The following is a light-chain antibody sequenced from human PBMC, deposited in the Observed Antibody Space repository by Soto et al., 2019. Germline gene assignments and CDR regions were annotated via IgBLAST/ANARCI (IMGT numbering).Light chain of an antibody. Sequence: EIVLTQSPGTLSLSPGERATLSCRASQTIDSNNLAWYQQKPGQAPRLLLYGASSWATGVPARFSGRGSGTDFTLTISRLEPADSAVYFCQQYGTSPYTFGQGTKLEIK. CDR2: GAS. J-gene: IGKJ2*01. CDR1: QTIDSNN. CDR3: QQYGTSPYT. V-gene: IGKV3-20*01.